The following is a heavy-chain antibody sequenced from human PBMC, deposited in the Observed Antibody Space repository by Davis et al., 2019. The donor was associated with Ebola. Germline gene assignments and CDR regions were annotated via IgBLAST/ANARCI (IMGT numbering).Heavy chain of an antibody. CDR2: LYYSGYT. CDR1: GGSISGGGYS. J-gene: IGHJ4*02. V-gene: IGHV4-61*08. CDR3: AGQRPANSGRQPYIY. D-gene: IGHD3-10*01. Sequence: MPSETLSLTCGVSGGSISGGGYSWSWIRQPPGKGLEWIGHLYYSGYTSYNRSLMSRVTMSLDTSKNQFSLRVASVTAADTAVYYCAGQRPANSGRQPYIYWGQGTLVTVSS.